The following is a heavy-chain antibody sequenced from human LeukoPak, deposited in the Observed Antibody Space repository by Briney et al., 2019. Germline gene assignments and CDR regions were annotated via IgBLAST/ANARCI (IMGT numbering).Heavy chain of an antibody. J-gene: IGHJ4*02. CDR2: TTHSGST. CDR1: GYTMNSGYY. Sequence: SETLSLTCNVSGYTMNSGYYWSWIRQTPGNGLEWIGETTHSGSTDYNPSLKSRVSVSVDTSKNQFSLRLTSVTAADTAVYYCARGPAYSWLRSGSVCFFDFWGQGVLVTVSS. D-gene: IGHD3-10*01. V-gene: IGHV4-34*01. CDR3: ARGPAYSWLRSGSVCFFDF.